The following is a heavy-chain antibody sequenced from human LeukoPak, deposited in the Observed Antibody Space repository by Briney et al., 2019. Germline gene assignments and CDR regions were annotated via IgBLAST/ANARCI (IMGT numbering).Heavy chain of an antibody. D-gene: IGHD3-22*01. V-gene: IGHV3-23*01. CDR2: ISDRGSRN. CDR3: AKRGVVIRVILVGFHKEAYYFDS. J-gene: IGHJ4*02. Sequence: GGSLRLSCAVSGITLSNYGRSWVRQAPGKGLERVAGISDRGSRNNSADSVKVLFTISTDHPKNTLYLQMNSLRAEDTAVYFCAKRGVVIRVILVGFHKEAYYFDSWGQGALVTVSS. CDR1: GITLSNYG.